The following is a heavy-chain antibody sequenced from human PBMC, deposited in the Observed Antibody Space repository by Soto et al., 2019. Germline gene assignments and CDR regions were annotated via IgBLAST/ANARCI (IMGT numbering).Heavy chain of an antibody. J-gene: IGHJ4*02. CDR2: ISPYNGNT. CDR1: GYRFTTYG. CDR3: ARDLGEVAGSDY. Sequence: QVHLVQSGAEVKKPGASVKVSFKASGYRFTTYGISWVRQAPRQGLEWMGWISPYNGNTNYTQNLQGRVTMTTDSSTNTAYMELRNLRSDDTAVYYCARDLGEVAGSDYWGQGTLVTVSS. D-gene: IGHD3-3*01. V-gene: IGHV1-18*04.